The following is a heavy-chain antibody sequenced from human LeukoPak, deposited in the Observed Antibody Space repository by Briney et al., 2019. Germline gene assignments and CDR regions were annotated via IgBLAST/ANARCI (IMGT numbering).Heavy chain of an antibody. CDR3: ARGRSGAVFSFDY. Sequence: SETLSLTCTVSGGSISSGGYYWSWIRQHPGKGLEWIGYIYYSGSTYYNPSLKSRVTISVDTSKNQFSLKLSSVTAADTAVYYCARGRSGAVFSFDYWGQGTLVNISS. D-gene: IGHD6-19*01. V-gene: IGHV4-31*03. J-gene: IGHJ4*02. CDR1: GGSISSGGYY. CDR2: IYYSGST.